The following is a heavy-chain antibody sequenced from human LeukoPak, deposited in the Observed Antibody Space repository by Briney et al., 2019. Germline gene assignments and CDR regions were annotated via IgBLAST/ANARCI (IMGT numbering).Heavy chain of an antibody. V-gene: IGHV4-59*01. D-gene: IGHD3-9*01. J-gene: IGHJ4*02. CDR2: IYYSGST. Sequence: PSETLSLTCTVSGGSISSYYWSWIRQPPGKGLEWIGYIYYSGSTNYNPSLKSRVTISVDTSKNQFSLKLSSVTAADTAVYYCAREGIDILTGYLGFDYWGQGTLVTVSS. CDR3: AREGIDILTGYLGFDY. CDR1: GGSISSYY.